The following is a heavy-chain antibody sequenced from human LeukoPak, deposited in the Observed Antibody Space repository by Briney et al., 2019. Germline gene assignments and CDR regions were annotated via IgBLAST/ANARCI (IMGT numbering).Heavy chain of an antibody. D-gene: IGHD3-22*01. Sequence: SVKVSCKASGGTFSSYAISWVRQAPGQGLEWMGGIIPIFGTTNYAQKFQGRVTITADESTSTAYMELSSLRSEDTAVYYCARARGGGYDSSGYYYIPDYWGQGTLVTVSS. CDR1: GGTFSSYA. CDR3: ARARGGGYDSSGYYYIPDY. CDR2: IIPIFGTT. J-gene: IGHJ4*02. V-gene: IGHV1-69*13.